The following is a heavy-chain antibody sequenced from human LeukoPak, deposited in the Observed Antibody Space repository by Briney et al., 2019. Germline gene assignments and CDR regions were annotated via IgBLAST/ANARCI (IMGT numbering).Heavy chain of an antibody. CDR3: AKDLGEDYYYYMDV. J-gene: IGHJ6*03. CDR2: IRYDGSNK. CDR1: GFTFSSYG. D-gene: IGHD3-16*01. Sequence: GGSLRLSCAASGFTFSSYGMHWVRQAPGKGLEWVAFIRYDGSNKYYADSVKGRFTISRDNSKNTLYLQMNSLRAEDTAVYYCAKDLGEDYYYYMDVWGKGTTVTVSS. V-gene: IGHV3-30*02.